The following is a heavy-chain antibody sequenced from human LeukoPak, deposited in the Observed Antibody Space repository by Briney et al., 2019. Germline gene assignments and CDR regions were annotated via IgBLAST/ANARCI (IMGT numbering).Heavy chain of an antibody. Sequence: GGSLRLSCAASGFTFSTYAMRWVRQAPGMGLEWVSAISQGGGTTYYADSVKGRFTISRDNSKNTLYLQMNSLRAEDTALYYCAKDRGQLLNDASDIWGQGTMVAVSS. CDR2: ISQGGGTT. J-gene: IGHJ3*02. CDR3: AKDRGQLLNDASDI. D-gene: IGHD2-2*01. V-gene: IGHV3-23*01. CDR1: GFTFSTYA.